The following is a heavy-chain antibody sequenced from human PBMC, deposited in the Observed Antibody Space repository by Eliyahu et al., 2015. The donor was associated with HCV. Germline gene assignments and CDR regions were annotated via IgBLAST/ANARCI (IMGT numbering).Heavy chain of an antibody. V-gene: IGHV3-23*01. Sequence: EVQLLESGGGLVQPGGSLRLSCAASGFXFSSYAXSWVRQAPGKGXXWVSAIXGSGGSTYYADSVKGRFTISRDNSKNTLYLQMNSLRAEDTAVYYCAKVGITMIVVVIYYFDYWGXGTLVTVSS. CDR2: IXGSGGST. CDR1: GFXFSSYA. CDR3: AKVGITMIVVVIYYFDY. D-gene: IGHD3-22*01. J-gene: IGHJ4*02.